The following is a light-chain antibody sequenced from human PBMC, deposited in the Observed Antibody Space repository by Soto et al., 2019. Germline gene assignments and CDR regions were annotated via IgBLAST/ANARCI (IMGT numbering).Light chain of an antibody. Sequence: DIQMTQSPSTLSASVGDRVTITCRASRSISNWLAWYQQRPGIAPKLLIFDASILQSGVPSRFSGSGSGTEFTLSISRLQTDDFATYYCQKYNSAPLTFGPGTKVDIK. CDR3: QKYNSAPLT. CDR1: RSISNW. V-gene: IGKV1-5*01. CDR2: DAS. J-gene: IGKJ3*01.